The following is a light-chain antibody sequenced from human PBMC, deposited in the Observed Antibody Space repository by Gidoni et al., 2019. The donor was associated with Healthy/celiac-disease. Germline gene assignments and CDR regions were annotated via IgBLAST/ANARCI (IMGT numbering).Light chain of an antibody. CDR2: DAS. J-gene: IGKJ2*01. V-gene: IGKV1-33*01. CDR1: QDISNY. CDR3: QQYGNLYT. Sequence: DIQMTQSPSSLSASVGDRVTITCHASQDISNYLNWYQQKPGKAPKLLIYDASNLETGVPSRFSRSGSGTDFTITISRLQHEDIATYYCQQYGNLYTFXXXTKLEIK.